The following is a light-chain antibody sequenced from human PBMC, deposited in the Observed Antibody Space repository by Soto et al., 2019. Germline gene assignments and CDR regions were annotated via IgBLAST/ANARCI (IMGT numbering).Light chain of an antibody. CDR2: KAS. Sequence: DIQMTHSPSTLSGSVGDRVTITRRASQTISSWLAWYQQKPGKAPKLLIYKASTLKSGVPSRFSGSGSGTDFILTISSLQPEDFATYYCQRLNSYPITFGQGTRLEI. J-gene: IGKJ5*01. CDR1: QTISSW. CDR3: QRLNSYPIT. V-gene: IGKV1-5*03.